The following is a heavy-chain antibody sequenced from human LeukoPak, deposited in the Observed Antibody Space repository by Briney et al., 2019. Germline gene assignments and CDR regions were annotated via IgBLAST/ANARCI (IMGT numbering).Heavy chain of an antibody. V-gene: IGHV4-39*01. CDR1: GGSTSSSNYY. CDR2: IYYSGST. Sequence: SETLSLTCTVSGGSTSSSNYYWGWIRQPPGKGLEWIGSIYYSGSTYYNPSLNNRVTMSVDTSKNQFSLKLRFVTAADTAVYFCARIRLTVAGGVFNYWGQGTLVTVSS. CDR3: ARIRLTVAGGVFNY. J-gene: IGHJ4*02. D-gene: IGHD6-19*01.